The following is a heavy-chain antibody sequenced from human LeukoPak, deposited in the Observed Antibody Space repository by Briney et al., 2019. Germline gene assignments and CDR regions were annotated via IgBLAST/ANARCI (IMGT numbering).Heavy chain of an antibody. V-gene: IGHV4-34*01. Sequence: PSETLSLTCAVYGGSFSGYYWSWIRQPPGKGLEWIGEINHSGSTNYNPSLKSRVTISVDTSKNQFSLKLSSVTAADTAVYYCARGGKFGYFDRFIGPSWFDPWGQGTLVTVSS. D-gene: IGHD3-9*01. J-gene: IGHJ5*02. CDR2: INHSGST. CDR1: GGSFSGYY. CDR3: ARGGKFGYFDRFIGPSWFDP.